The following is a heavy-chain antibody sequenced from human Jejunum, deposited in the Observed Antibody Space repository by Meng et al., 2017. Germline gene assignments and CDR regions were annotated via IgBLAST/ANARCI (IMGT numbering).Heavy chain of an antibody. D-gene: IGHD5-18*01. CDR3: ARVWSGGYTYGYV. CDR1: GFTFSTHW. V-gene: IGHV3-7*01. CDR2: IKEDGSTK. J-gene: IGHJ4*02. Sequence: GESLKISCAASGFTFSTHWMSWLRQAPGKGLEWAANIKEDGSTKNYLDSVKGRFTISRDNAKNSLYLQMNSLRGEDTAVYYCARVWSGGYTYGYVWGQGTLVTVSS.